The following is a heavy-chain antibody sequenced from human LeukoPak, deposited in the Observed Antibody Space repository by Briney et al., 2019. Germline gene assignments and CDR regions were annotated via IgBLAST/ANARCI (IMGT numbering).Heavy chain of an antibody. CDR3: AKDSQWLVPQGFDY. J-gene: IGHJ4*02. Sequence: GGSLRLSCAASGFTFSSYAMHWVRQAPGKGLEWVAVISYDGSNKYYADSVKGRFTISRDNSKNTLYLQMNSLRAEDTAVYYCAKDSQWLVPQGFDYWGQGTLVTVSS. CDR1: GFTFSSYA. D-gene: IGHD6-19*01. V-gene: IGHV3-30*07. CDR2: ISYDGSNK.